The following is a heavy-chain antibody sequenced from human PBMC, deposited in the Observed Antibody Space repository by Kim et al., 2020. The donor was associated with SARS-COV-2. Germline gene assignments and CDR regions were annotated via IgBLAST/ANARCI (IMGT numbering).Heavy chain of an antibody. V-gene: IGHV1-18*01. Sequence: QKLQGRITMTTDTSTSTAYMELRSLRSDDTAVYYCARAMVYTYYSYGMDVWGQGTTVTVSS. D-gene: IGHD3-10*01. J-gene: IGHJ6*02. CDR3: ARAMVYTYYSYGMDV.